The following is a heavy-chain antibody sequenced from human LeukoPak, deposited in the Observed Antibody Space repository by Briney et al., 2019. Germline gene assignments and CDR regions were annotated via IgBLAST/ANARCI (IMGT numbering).Heavy chain of an antibody. CDR1: GFTVSSNY. V-gene: IGHV3-53*01. Sequence: GGSLRLSCAASGFTVSSNYMSWVRQAPGKGLEWVSVIYSGGSTYYADSVKGRFTTSRDNSKNTLYLQMNSLRAEDTAVYYCARLYGSGSYYKFPFLDYWGQGTLVTVSS. J-gene: IGHJ4*02. CDR3: ARLYGSGSYYKFPFLDY. CDR2: IYSGGST. D-gene: IGHD3-10*01.